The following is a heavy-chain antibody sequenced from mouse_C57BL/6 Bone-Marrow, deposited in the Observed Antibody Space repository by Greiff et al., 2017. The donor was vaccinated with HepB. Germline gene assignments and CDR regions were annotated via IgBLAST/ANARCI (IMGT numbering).Heavy chain of an antibody. D-gene: IGHD2-2*01. CDR2: IWRGGST. CDR3: AKKGGYHFYYAMDY. J-gene: IGHJ4*01. V-gene: IGHV2-5*01. CDR1: GFSLTSYG. Sequence: VNVVESGPGLVQPSQSLSITCTVSGFSLTSYGVHWVRQSPGKGLEWLGVIWRGGSTDYNAAFMSRLSITKDNSKSQVFFKMNSLQADDTAIYYYAKKGGYHFYYAMDYWGQGTSVTVSS.